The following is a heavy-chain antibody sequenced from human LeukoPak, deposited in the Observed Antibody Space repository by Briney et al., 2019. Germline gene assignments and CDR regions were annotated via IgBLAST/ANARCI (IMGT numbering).Heavy chain of an antibody. CDR3: ARDPDSDSTGWYYFDY. V-gene: IGHV3-7*01. J-gene: IGHJ4*02. Sequence: GGSLRLSCGASGFTFSAYWMSWVRLAPGRGLEWVATIKRDGSETLYVDSVEGRFTISRDNAKNSLYLQMNSLRAEDTAVYYCARDPDSDSTGWYYFDYWGQGTLVIVSS. D-gene: IGHD6-19*01. CDR2: IKRDGSET. CDR1: GFTFSAYW.